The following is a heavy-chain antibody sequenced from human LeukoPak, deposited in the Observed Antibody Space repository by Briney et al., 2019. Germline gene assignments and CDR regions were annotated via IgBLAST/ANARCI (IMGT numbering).Heavy chain of an antibody. V-gene: IGHV1-69*04. CDR3: ARDHSSGLYNWFDP. CDR2: IIPILGIA. J-gene: IGHJ5*02. D-gene: IGHD3-22*01. CDR1: GGTFSSYA. Sequence: SVKVSCKASGGTFSSYAISRVRQAPGQGLEWMGRIIPILGIANYAQKFQGRVTITADKSTSTAYMELSSLRSEDTAVYYCARDHSSGLYNWFDPWGQGTLVTVSS.